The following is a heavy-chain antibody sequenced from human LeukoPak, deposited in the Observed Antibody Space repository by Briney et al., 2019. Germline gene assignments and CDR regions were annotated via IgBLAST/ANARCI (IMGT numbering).Heavy chain of an antibody. CDR3: ATPSRYSGSSWDHYYYYGMDV. Sequence: ASVKVSCKASGYTFTSYVISWVRQAPGQGLEWMGWINAYNGNTNYAQKLQGRVTMTTDTSTSTGYMGLRSLRSDDTPVYYCATPSRYSGSSWDHYYYYGMDVWGQGRTVTVSS. CDR2: INAYNGNT. CDR1: GYTFTSYV. J-gene: IGHJ6*02. V-gene: IGHV1-18*01. D-gene: IGHD1-26*01.